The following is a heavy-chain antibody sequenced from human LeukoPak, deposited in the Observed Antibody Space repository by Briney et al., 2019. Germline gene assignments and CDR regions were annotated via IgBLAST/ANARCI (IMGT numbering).Heavy chain of an antibody. D-gene: IGHD3-22*01. V-gene: IGHV1-18*01. CDR1: GYTFTSYG. CDR2: ISAYNGNT. Sequence: GASVKVSCKASGYTFTSYGMSWVRQAPGQGLEWMGWISAYNGNTNYAQKLQGRVTMTTDTSPSTAYMELRSLRSDDTAVYYCARDVAYYYDSSGYYYWAPPDYWGQGTLVTVSS. CDR3: ARDVAYYYDSSGYYYWAPPDY. J-gene: IGHJ4*02.